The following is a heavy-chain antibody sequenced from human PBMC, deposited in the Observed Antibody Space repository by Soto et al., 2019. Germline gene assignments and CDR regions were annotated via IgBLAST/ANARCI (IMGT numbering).Heavy chain of an antibody. V-gene: IGHV3-30-3*01. CDR2: ISYDGSNK. Sequence: QVQLVESGGGVVQPGRSLRLSCAASGFTFSNNAMDWVRQAPGKGLEWVAVISYDGSNKYIAESVKGRLTISRDNSKNPLFLRMNSLRAEDTAVYYCARGTTTSAFSAMDVWGQGTTVTVSS. J-gene: IGHJ6*02. CDR1: GFTFSNNA. D-gene: IGHD1-1*01. CDR3: ARGTTTSAFSAMDV.